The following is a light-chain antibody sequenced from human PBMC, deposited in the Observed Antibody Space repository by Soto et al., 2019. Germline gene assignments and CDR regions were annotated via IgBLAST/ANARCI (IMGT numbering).Light chain of an antibody. V-gene: IGKV1-5*03. Sequence: DIQMTQSPSTLSASVGDRVTITCRASQSISTWLAWYQHKPGKAPKLLIYKASNLENGVPSRFSGSGAGTAYTLTISSLQSDDSATYYSQQYTSDPCTFGQGTKVEV. CDR1: QSISTW. CDR2: KAS. CDR3: QQYTSDPCT. J-gene: IGKJ1*01.